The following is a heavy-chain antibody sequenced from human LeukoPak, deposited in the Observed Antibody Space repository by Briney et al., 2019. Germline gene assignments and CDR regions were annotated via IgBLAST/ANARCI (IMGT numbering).Heavy chain of an antibody. CDR2: IYYSGST. CDR1: GGSISSSSYY. Sequence: SETLSLTCTVSGGSISSSSYYWGWIRQPPGKGLEWIGSIYYSGSTYYNPSLKSRVTISVGTSKNQFSLKLSSVTAADTAVYYCARDDTVKAYYYDSSGYADAFDIWGQGTMVTVSS. D-gene: IGHD3-22*01. J-gene: IGHJ3*02. V-gene: IGHV4-39*07. CDR3: ARDDTVKAYYYDSSGYADAFDI.